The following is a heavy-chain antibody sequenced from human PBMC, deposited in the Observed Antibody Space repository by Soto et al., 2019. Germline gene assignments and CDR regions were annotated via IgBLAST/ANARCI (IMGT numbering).Heavy chain of an antibody. CDR1: GFTFSNFA. CDR3: VKRGANWGAFDV. D-gene: IGHD1-26*01. CDR2: LTGSSGVT. Sequence: PGGSLRLSCVVSGFTFSNFAMSWVRQAPGKGLEWVSTLTGSSGVTYYADSVKGRFAISRDNSRNTLSLQMNSLTAEDTAVYYCVKRGANWGAFDVWGQGTVVTVSS. J-gene: IGHJ3*01. V-gene: IGHV3-23*01.